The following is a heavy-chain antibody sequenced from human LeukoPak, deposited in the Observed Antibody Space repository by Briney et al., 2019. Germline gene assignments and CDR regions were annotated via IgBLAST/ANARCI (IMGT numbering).Heavy chain of an antibody. D-gene: IGHD5-18*01. J-gene: IGHJ4*02. CDR1: GDSISTYH. CDR2: MQSTGNS. CDR3: ARDKRHSYGRYFDP. V-gene: IGHV4-59*01. Sequence: PSETLSLTCSVSGDSISTYHWNLIPKPPENGLELIGYMQSTGNSNYNPSLKNRVNIFVDMSNNQFVLNLRSVTAADTAVYYCARDKRHSYGRYFDPWGQGMLVTVSS.